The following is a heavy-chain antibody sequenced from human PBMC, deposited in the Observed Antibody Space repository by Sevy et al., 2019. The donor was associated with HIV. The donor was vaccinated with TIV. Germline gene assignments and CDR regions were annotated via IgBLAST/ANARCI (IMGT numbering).Heavy chain of an antibody. Sequence: GGSLRLSCSASGFSFSSYSVSWVRQAPGKGLEWVASIGSSNSYIYYADSVKGRFTISRDNAKNSLFLHMNTLRAEDTAVYYCARRYSSIWYILYCIEYWGQGTTVTVSS. D-gene: IGHD6-13*01. CDR2: IGSSNSYI. V-gene: IGHV3-21*01. CDR3: ARRYSSIWYILYCIEY. J-gene: IGHJ4*01. CDR1: GFSFSSYS.